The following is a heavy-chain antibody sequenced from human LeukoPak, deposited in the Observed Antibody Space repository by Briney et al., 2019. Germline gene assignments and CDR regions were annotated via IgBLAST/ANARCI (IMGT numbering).Heavy chain of an antibody. CDR3: ARGPEYSSGWYYFDY. CDR1: GYTFTSYA. J-gene: IGHJ4*02. Sequence: ASVKVSCKASGYTFTSYAMHWVRQAPGQRLEWMGWINAGNGNTKYSQKLQGRVTITRDTSASTAYMELSSLRSEDTAVYYCARGPEYSSGWYYFDYWGQGTLVTVSS. V-gene: IGHV1-3*01. CDR2: INAGNGNT. D-gene: IGHD6-19*01.